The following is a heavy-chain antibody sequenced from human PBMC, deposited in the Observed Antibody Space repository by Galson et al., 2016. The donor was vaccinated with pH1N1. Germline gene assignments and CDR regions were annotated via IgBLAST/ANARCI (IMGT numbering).Heavy chain of an antibody. CDR3: ARARDDYGNEAFDI. V-gene: IGHV1-69*06. J-gene: IGHJ3*02. CDR1: GVIFNSYA. D-gene: IGHD4-17*01. Sequence: SVKVSCKASGVIFNSYAINWVRQAPGQGLEWMGGIIAIFNTPNYAQDFQGRVTITADKPTTTVYLELSGLTSEDTAVYYCARARDDYGNEAFDIWGQGTMVIVSS. CDR2: IIAIFNTP.